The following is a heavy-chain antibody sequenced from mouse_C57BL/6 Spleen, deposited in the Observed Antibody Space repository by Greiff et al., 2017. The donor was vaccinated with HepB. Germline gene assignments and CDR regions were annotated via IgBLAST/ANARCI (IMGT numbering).Heavy chain of an antibody. CDR2: IDPSDSYT. CDR3: AGGNYDFDY. CDR1: GYTFTSYW. D-gene: IGHD2-1*01. Sequence: QVQLQQPGAELVKPGASVKLSCKASGYTFTSYWMQWVKQRPGQGLEWIGEIDPSDSYTNYNQKVKGKATLTVDTSSSTAYMQLSRLTSGDSAVYYCAGGNYDFDYWGQGTTLTVSS. J-gene: IGHJ2*01. V-gene: IGHV1-50*01.